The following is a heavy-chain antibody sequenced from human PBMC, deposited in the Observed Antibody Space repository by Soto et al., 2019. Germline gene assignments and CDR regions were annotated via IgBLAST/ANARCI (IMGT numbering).Heavy chain of an antibody. CDR1: GASISSTSSGDW. CDR2: IHHSGST. Sequence: QVQLQESGPGLVKPSGTLSLTCTVSGASISSTSSGDWWSWVRQPPGKGLEWIGEIHHSGSTNYSPSLKRRVTMSVDKSKNQFSLRLGSVTAAGTAVYYCAQMVGATRVDYWGQGTLVTVSS. CDR3: AQMVGATRVDY. D-gene: IGHD1-26*01. V-gene: IGHV4-4*02. J-gene: IGHJ4*02.